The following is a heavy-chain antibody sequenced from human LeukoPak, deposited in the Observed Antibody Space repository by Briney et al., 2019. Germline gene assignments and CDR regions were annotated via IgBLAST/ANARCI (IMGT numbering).Heavy chain of an antibody. J-gene: IGHJ3*02. Sequence: GGSLRLSCAASGFTFSSYAMSWVRQAPGKWLEWVSAISGSGGSTYYADSVKGRFTISRDNSKNTLYLQMNSLRAEDTAVYYCAKDSSSSFDAFDIWGQGTMVTVSS. D-gene: IGHD6-6*01. CDR1: GFTFSSYA. V-gene: IGHV3-23*01. CDR3: AKDSSSSFDAFDI. CDR2: ISGSGGST.